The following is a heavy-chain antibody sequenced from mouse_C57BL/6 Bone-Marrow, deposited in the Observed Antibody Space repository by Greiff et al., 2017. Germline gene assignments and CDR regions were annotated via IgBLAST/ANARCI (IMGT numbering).Heavy chain of an antibody. D-gene: IGHD2-2*01. CDR3: ARHSEGLDY. V-gene: IGHV5-15*01. Sequence: EVMLVESGGGLVQPGGSLKLSCAASGFTFSDYGMAWVRQAPRKGPEWVAFISNLAYSIYYADTVTGRFTISRENAKNTLYLEMSSLRSEDTAMYYCARHSEGLDYWGQGTTLTVSS. CDR2: ISNLAYSI. CDR1: GFTFSDYG. J-gene: IGHJ2*01.